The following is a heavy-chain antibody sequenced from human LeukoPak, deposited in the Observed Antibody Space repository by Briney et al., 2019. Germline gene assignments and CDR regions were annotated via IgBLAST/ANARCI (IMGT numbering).Heavy chain of an antibody. Sequence: ASVKVSCKASGYTFTGYYMHWVRQAPGQGLEWMGWINPNSGGTNYAQKFQGRVTMTRDTFISTAYMELSRLRSDDTAVYYCARDHTAMVVSDYWGQGTLVTVSS. J-gene: IGHJ4*02. D-gene: IGHD5-18*01. CDR3: ARDHTAMVVSDY. CDR2: INPNSGGT. V-gene: IGHV1-2*02. CDR1: GYTFTGYY.